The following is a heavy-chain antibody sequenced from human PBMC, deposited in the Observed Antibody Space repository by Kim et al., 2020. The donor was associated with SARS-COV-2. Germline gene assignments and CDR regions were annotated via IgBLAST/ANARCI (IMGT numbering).Heavy chain of an antibody. Sequence: SETLSLTCTVSGGSISSYYWSWIRQPPGKGLEWIGYIYYSGSTNYNPSLKSRVTISVDTSKNQFSLKLSSVTAADTAVYYCARVGGGQGYYLDYWGQGTLVTVSS. CDR1: GGSISSYY. CDR2: IYYSGST. CDR3: ARVGGGQGYYLDY. J-gene: IGHJ4*02. V-gene: IGHV4-59*13. D-gene: IGHD2-15*01.